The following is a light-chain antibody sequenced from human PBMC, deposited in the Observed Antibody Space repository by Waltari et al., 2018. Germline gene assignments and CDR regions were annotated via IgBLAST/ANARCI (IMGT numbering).Light chain of an antibody. V-gene: IGLV2-14*01. Sequence: QSALTQPPSVSGSPGQSITIPCTGTSSDIGAYNHVSWYQHLPGKAPKLIISEFRRRPSGFSNRFSGSKSGNMASLTISGLQAEDEADYYCNSYTTSSTWVFGGGTKLTVL. J-gene: IGLJ3*02. CDR1: SSDIGAYNH. CDR3: NSYTTSSTWV. CDR2: EFR.